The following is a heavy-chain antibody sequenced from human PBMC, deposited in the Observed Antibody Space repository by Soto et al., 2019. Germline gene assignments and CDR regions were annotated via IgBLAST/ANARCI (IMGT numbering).Heavy chain of an antibody. CDR3: ARGSRGGYGNDY. CDR1: GFTFSSDW. Sequence: EVQLVESGGGLVQPGGSLRLSCVASGFTFSSDWMHWVRQGAGKGLVWVSRINMDGSVTNYADSVKGRFTISRDNAKNTVYLQMNSLRVEDTAVYYCARGSRGGYGNDYWGQGALVTVSS. CDR2: INMDGSVT. V-gene: IGHV3-74*01. D-gene: IGHD2-15*01. J-gene: IGHJ4*02.